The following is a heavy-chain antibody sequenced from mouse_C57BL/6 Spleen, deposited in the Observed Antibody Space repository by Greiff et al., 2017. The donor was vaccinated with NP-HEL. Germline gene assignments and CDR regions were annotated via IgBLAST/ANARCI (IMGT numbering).Heavy chain of an antibody. CDR3: ARNYDYDVDY. J-gene: IGHJ2*01. V-gene: IGHV5-17*01. D-gene: IGHD2-4*01. Sequence: EVKLVESGGGLVKPGGSLKLSCAASGFTFSDYGMHWVRQAPEKGLEWVAYISSGSSTIYYADTVKGRFTISRDNAKNTLFLPMTSLRSEDTAMYYCARNYDYDVDYWGQGTTLTVSS. CDR1: GFTFSDYG. CDR2: ISSGSSTI.